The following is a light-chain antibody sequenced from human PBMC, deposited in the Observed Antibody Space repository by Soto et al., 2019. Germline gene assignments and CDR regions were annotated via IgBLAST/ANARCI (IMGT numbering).Light chain of an antibody. CDR2: DVS. Sequence: QSALTQPASVSGSPGQSITISCTGTSSXVGGYNYVSWYQQHPGKAPKLMIYDVSNRPSGVSNRFSGSKSGNTASLTISGLQAEDXADYYCSSYTSSSTLVVFGGGTKLTVL. CDR1: SSXVGGYNY. CDR3: SSYTSSSTLVV. V-gene: IGLV2-14*01. J-gene: IGLJ2*01.